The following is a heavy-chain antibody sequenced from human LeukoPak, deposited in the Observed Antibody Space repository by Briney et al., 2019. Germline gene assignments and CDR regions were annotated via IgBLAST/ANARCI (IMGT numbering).Heavy chain of an antibody. V-gene: IGHV1-69*13. CDR1: GGTFSSYA. CDR2: IIPIFGTA. D-gene: IGHD3-10*01. CDR3: ARETEAYYYGSGSSTYFDY. Sequence: SVTVSCKASGGTFSSYAISWVRQAPGQGLEWMGGIIPIFGTANYAQKFQGRVTITADESTSTAYMELSSLRSEDTAVYYCARETEAYYYGSGSSTYFDYWGQGTLVTVSS. J-gene: IGHJ4*02.